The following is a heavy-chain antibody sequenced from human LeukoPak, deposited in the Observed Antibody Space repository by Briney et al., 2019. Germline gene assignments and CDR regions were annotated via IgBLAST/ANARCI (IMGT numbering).Heavy chain of an antibody. CDR2: ISSSSSYI. CDR1: GFTFSSYS. Sequence: GGSLRLSCAASGFTFSSYSMNWVRQAPGKGLEWVSSISSSSSYINYADSVKGRFTISRDNAKNSLYLQMNSLRAEDTAVYYCARRYCSSTSCYTFDYWGQGTLVTVSS. CDR3: ARRYCSSTSCYTFDY. J-gene: IGHJ4*02. V-gene: IGHV3-21*01. D-gene: IGHD2-2*01.